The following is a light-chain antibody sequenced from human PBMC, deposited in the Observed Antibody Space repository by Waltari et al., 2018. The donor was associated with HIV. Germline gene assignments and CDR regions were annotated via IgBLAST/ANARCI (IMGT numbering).Light chain of an antibody. J-gene: IGLJ1*01. CDR1: RSNIGSNY. CDR3: AAWDGSLSNYV. CDR2: RNY. V-gene: IGLV1-47*01. Sequence: QSVLTQPPSASGTPGQRVTVSCSGSRSNIGSNYVYWYQQLPGTAPKLLIYRNYQRPSGVPDQFSGSKSGTSASLAISGLRSEDEADYYCAAWDGSLSNYVFGTGTKVTVL.